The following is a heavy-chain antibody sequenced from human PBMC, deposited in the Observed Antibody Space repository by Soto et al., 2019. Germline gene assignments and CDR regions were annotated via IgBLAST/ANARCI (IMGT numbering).Heavy chain of an antibody. CDR1: GGSISSGGYY. Sequence: QVQLQESGPGLVKPSQTLSLTCTVSGGSISSGGYYWSWIRQHPGKGLEWIGYLYYSGSTYYNPSHKRRVTLSVHTSKIHFSLKLSSVTAVDTAVYYCARDADCSSTSCYVDWGPRFAIWCQGPMVTVSS. D-gene: IGHD2-2*01. CDR2: LYYSGST. J-gene: IGHJ3*02. V-gene: IGHV4-31*03. CDR3: ARDADCSSTSCYVDWGPRFAI.